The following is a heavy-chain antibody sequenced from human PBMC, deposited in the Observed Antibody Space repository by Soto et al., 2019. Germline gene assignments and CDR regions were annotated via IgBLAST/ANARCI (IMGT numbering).Heavy chain of an antibody. CDR2: IYYSGST. CDR3: AGFVVPDSRNSDFDY. D-gene: IGHD2-15*01. CDR1: GISVSTSDYY. J-gene: IGHJ4*02. Sequence: PSETLSLTCTVSGISVSTSDYYWGWVRQPPGKGLDWIGNIYYSGSTFYNPSLRSRVTISVDTSKNQFSLKLNSVTAADTAVYFCAGFVVPDSRNSDFDYWGQGTLVTVSS. V-gene: IGHV4-39*01.